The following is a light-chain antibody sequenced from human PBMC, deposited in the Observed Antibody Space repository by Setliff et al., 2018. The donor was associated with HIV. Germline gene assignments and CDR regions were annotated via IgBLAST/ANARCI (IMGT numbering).Light chain of an antibody. V-gene: IGLV2-14*01. CDR3: SSYAITNSLP. J-gene: IGLJ1*01. CDR2: EVR. Sequence: QSALAQPASVSGSPGQSITISCTGTSSDVGGYNYVSWYQHHPGKAPKLIIYEVRNRPSGVSHRFSGSKSGNTASLTTSGLQAEDEADYYCSSYAITNSLPFGTGTKVTVL. CDR1: SSDVGGYNY.